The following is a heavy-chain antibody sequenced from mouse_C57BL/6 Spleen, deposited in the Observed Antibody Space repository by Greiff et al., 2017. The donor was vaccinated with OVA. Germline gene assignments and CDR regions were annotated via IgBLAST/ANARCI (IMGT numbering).Heavy chain of an antibody. D-gene: IGHD3-2*02. J-gene: IGHJ2*01. Sequence: QVQLQQPGAELVKPGASVKLSCKASGYTFTSYRMQWVKQRPGQGLEWIGEIDPSDSYTNYNQKFKGKATLTVDTSSSTAYMQLSSLTSEDSAVYYCARGAQVYFDYWGQGTTLTVSS. CDR2: IDPSDSYT. V-gene: IGHV1-50*01. CDR3: ARGAQVYFDY. CDR1: GYTFTSYR.